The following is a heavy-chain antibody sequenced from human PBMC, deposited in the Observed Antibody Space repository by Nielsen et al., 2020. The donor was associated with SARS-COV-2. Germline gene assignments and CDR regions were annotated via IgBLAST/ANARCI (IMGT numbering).Heavy chain of an antibody. V-gene: IGHV4-4*02. J-gene: IGHJ4*02. D-gene: IGHD1-26*01. CDR2: IYHSGST. Sequence: GSLRLSCAVSGGSISSSNWWNWVRQPPGKGLEWIGEIYHSGSTNYNPSLKSRVTISVDKSKNQFSLKLSSVTAADTAVYYCARDGGGSYRKIDYWGQGTLVTVSS. CDR1: GGSISSSNW. CDR3: ARDGGGSYRKIDY.